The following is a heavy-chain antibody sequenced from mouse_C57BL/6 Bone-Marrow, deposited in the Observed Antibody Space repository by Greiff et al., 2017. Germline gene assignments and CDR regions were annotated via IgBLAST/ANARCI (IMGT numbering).Heavy chain of an antibody. CDR3: ERVCFCNDWYLDV. CDR2: INPNNGGT. Sequence: EVKLVESGPELVKPGASVKIPCKASGYTFTDYNMDWVKQSHGQSLEWMGDINPNNGGTIYNQKFKGKATLTVDKSSSTAYMELRSLTSEDTAGYYCERVCFCNDWYLDVWGTGTTVTVSA. CDR1: GYTFTDYN. J-gene: IGHJ1*03. V-gene: IGHV1-18*01. D-gene: IGHD2-1*01.